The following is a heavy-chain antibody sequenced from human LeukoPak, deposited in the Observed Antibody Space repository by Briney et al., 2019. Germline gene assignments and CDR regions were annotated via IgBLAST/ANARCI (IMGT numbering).Heavy chain of an antibody. J-gene: IGHJ5*02. CDR2: IYYSGRT. CDR1: GGSISSSSYY. V-gene: IGHV4-39*01. CDR3: ASQTYSYYGDYDWFDP. Sequence: SETLSLTCTVSGGSISSSSYYWGWFRQPPGKGLDWIGSIYYSGRTYYSPSLKSRVTISVDTSKNQFSLKLSSVTAADTAVYYCASQTYSYYGDYDWFDPWGQGTLVTVSS. D-gene: IGHD4-17*01.